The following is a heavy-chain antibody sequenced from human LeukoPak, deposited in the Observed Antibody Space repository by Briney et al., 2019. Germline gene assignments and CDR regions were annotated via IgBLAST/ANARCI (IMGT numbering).Heavy chain of an antibody. CDR2: IYYSGST. V-gene: IGHV4-61*10. J-gene: IGHJ4*02. Sequence: SETLSLTCTVSGGSISSGSYYWSWIRQPAGKGLEWIGYIYYSGSTNYNPSLKSRVTISVDTSKNQFSLKLSSVTAADTAVYYCARDLAAAAVDYWGQGTLVTVSS. D-gene: IGHD6-13*01. CDR1: GGSISSGSYY. CDR3: ARDLAAAAVDY.